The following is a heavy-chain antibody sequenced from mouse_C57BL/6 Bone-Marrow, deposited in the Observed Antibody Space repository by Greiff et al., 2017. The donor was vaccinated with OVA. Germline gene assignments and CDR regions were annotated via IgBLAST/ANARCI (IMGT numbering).Heavy chain of an antibody. CDR1: GYTFTGYW. Sequence: QVQLKESGAELMKPGASVKLSCKATGYTFTGYWIEWVKQRPGHGLEWIGEILPGSGSTNYNEKFKGNATFTADTSSNTAYMQLSSLTTEDSAIYYCAREGAYYYGSSYFDYWGQGTTLTVSS. CDR2: ILPGSGST. J-gene: IGHJ2*01. V-gene: IGHV1-9*01. CDR3: AREGAYYYGSSYFDY. D-gene: IGHD1-1*01.